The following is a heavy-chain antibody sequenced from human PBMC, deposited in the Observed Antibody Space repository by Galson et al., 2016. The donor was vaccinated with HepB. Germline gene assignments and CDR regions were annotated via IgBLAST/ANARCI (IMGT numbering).Heavy chain of an antibody. Sequence: SLRLSCATSGFAFTAYEVHWVRQAPGKGLEWVAGMSPGGSIKLYTDSVKGRFTISRDNSRNTLYLQMNSLRTEDTAVYYCATDQIHGAPVFFDFWGQGTLVTVSS. CDR3: ATDQIHGAPVFFDF. CDR1: GFAFTAYE. CDR2: MSPGGSIK. J-gene: IGHJ4*02. D-gene: IGHD3-10*01. V-gene: IGHV3-30*03.